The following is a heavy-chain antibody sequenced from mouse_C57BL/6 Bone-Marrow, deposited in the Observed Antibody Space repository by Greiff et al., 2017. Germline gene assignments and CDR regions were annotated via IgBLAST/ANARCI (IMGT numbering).Heavy chain of an antibody. J-gene: IGHJ3*01. Sequence: EVKLVESGGGLVQPGESLKLSCESNEYEFPSHDMSWVRKTPEKRLELVAAINSDGGSTYYPDTMERRFIISRDNTKKTLYLEMSRLRSEDTALYYCASYGYDRGAWFAYWCQGTLVTVSA. CDR1: EYEFPSHD. CDR3: ASYGYDRGAWFAY. CDR2: INSDGGST. V-gene: IGHV5-2*01. D-gene: IGHD2-2*01.